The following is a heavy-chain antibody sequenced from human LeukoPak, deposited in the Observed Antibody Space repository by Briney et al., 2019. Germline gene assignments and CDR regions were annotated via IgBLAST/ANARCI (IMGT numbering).Heavy chain of an antibody. CDR1: GFTFSSYG. D-gene: IGHD5-18*01. CDR2: IRYDGSNK. Sequence: GGSLRLSCAASGFTFSSYGMHWVRQAPGKGLEWVAFIRYDGSNKYYADSVKGRFTIPRDNSKNTLYLQMNSLRAEDTAVYYCAKDLGSSYGYWGQGTLVTVSS. CDR3: AKDLGSSYGY. V-gene: IGHV3-30*02. J-gene: IGHJ4*02.